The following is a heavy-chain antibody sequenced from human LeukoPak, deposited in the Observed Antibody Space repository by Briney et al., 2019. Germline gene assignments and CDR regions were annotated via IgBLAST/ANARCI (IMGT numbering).Heavy chain of an antibody. CDR1: GYTFTSYG. J-gene: IGHJ4*02. D-gene: IGHD2-15*01. Sequence: ASVTVSCKASGYTFTSYGIHWVRQDPGQGLEWMGWISAHNGNTNLAQRFQGRVTLTTDTSTNTAYMEVKNLKSDDTAVYFCTRGDNYIVVSDPFDYWGQGTLVTVSS. V-gene: IGHV1-18*01. CDR3: TRGDNYIVVSDPFDY. CDR2: ISAHNGNT.